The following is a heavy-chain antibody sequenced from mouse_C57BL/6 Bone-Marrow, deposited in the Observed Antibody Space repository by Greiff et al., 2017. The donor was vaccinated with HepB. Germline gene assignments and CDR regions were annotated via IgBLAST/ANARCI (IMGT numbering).Heavy chain of an antibody. CDR1: GFSINSDCY. CDR2: TFYSGIT. CDR3: ARGGWLLPHWYFDV. V-gene: IGHV3-3*01. Sequence: EVQGVESGPSLVRPSQTLSLTCTVTGFSINSDCYWIWIRQFPGNKLEYNGYTFYSGITYYNPSLESRTYITRDTSKNQFSLKLSSVTTEDTATYYCARGGWLLPHWYFDVWGTGTTVTVSS. J-gene: IGHJ1*03. D-gene: IGHD2-3*01.